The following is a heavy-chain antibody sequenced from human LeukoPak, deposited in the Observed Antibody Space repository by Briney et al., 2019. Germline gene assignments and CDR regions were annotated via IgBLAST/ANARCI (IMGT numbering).Heavy chain of an antibody. CDR2: IYGSGVSI. D-gene: IGHD1-26*01. CDR3: AKDIGWELPAEAY. CDR1: GFTFKSYV. Sequence: HPGGSLRLSCVASGFTFKSYVMNWVRQAPGKGLEWLATIYGSGVSISYADSVKGRFTISRDNSNNTLYLQMNSLRVEDTAIYYCAKDIGWELPAEAYWGQGILVTVSS. V-gene: IGHV3-23*01. J-gene: IGHJ4*02.